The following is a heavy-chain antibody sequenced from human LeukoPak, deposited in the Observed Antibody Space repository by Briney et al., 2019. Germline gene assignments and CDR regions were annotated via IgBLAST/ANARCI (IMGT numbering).Heavy chain of an antibody. CDR3: ARKRWLRCVY. J-gene: IGHJ4*02. Sequence: SETLSLTCAVYGGPFSGYYWSWIRQPPGKGLEGIGEINHSGSTNYNPSLERRVTISVDTSKNQCPRKLSTVTAADTAVYYCARKRWLRCVYWGQRTLVTVFS. CDR1: GGPFSGYY. D-gene: IGHD5-12*01. V-gene: IGHV4-34*01. CDR2: INHSGST.